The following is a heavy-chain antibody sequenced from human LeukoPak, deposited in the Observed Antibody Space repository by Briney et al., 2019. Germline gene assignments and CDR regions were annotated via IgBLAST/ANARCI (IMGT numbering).Heavy chain of an antibody. V-gene: IGHV3-23*01. D-gene: IGHD1-26*01. CDR2: ISGSGDST. CDR1: GFTLRSYV. Sequence: PGGSLRLSCVASGFTLRSYVMNWVRQTPGKGLEWVSSISGSGDSTFYADSVKGRFSISRDNSKNTLYLQVNSLRAEDTAVYYCARSFGGSYPDFDHWGQGTLVTVSS. CDR3: ARSFGGSYPDFDH. J-gene: IGHJ4*02.